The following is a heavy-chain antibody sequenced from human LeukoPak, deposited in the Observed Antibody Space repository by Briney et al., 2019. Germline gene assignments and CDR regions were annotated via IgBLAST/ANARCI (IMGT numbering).Heavy chain of an antibody. J-gene: IGHJ4*02. CDR1: GGSISSSSYY. CDR3: ASYSSSWSPYFDH. D-gene: IGHD6-13*01. CDR2: IYYSGST. V-gene: IGHV4-39*01. Sequence: PSETLSLTCTVSGGSISSSSYYWDWIRQPPGKGLEWIGSIYYSGSTYYNPSLKSRVTISVDTSKNQFSLKLSSVTAADTAVYYCASYSSSWSPYFDHWGQGTLVTVSS.